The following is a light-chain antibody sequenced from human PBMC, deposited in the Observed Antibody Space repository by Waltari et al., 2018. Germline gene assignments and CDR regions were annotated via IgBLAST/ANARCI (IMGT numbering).Light chain of an antibody. J-gene: IGLJ2*01. CDR3: QVWDSSTEV. CDR1: KLGERS. Sequence: SYDLTQPPSVSVSPGQTASIICSGDKLGERSASWYQQKAGQSPMLVIFQDVKRPSGSPGRFSGSNSGNTATLTISGTQAMDEADYYCQVWDSSTEVFGGGTKLTVL. V-gene: IGLV3-1*01. CDR2: QDV.